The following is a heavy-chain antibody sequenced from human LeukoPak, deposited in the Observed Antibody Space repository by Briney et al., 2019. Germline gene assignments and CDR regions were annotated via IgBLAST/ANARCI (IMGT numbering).Heavy chain of an antibody. CDR1: GHTFTGYY. D-gene: IGHD3-10*01. CDR2: INPNSGGT. J-gene: IGHJ4*02. V-gene: IGHV1-2*02. Sequence: ASVKVSCKASGHTFTGYYMHWVRQAPGQGLEWMGWINPNSGGTNYAQKFQGRVTMTRDTSISTAYMELSRLRSDDTAVYYCARGDSYYYGSGRIGFDYWGQGTLVTVSS. CDR3: ARGDSYYYGSGRIGFDY.